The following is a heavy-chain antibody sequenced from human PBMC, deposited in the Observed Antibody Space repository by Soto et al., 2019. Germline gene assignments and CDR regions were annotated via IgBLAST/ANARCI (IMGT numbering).Heavy chain of an antibody. D-gene: IGHD6-13*01. CDR1: GFTFSNYA. Sequence: EVQLLESGGGLVQPGGALRLSCAASGFTFSNYAMSWVRKASGKGPEWVSGIRGGGVDTYHVDAVKGRFIISRDNSRNTRYLHMSPMRADAAAVYDYSKEAAGIGGPLFDSWGQGTLVTVSS. CDR2: IRGGGVDT. J-gene: IGHJ4*02. V-gene: IGHV3-23*02. CDR3: SKEAAGIGGPLFDS.